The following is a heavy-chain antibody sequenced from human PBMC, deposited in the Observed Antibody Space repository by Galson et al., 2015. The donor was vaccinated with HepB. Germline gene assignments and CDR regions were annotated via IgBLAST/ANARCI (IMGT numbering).Heavy chain of an antibody. J-gene: IGHJ6*02. D-gene: IGHD6-19*01. V-gene: IGHV1-18*01. CDR1: GYTFTSYG. CDR2: ISAYNGNT. CDR3: ARGGIAVAAYYYYYYGMDV. Sequence: SVKVSCKASGYTFTSYGISWVRQAPGQGLEWMGWISAYNGNTNYAQKLQGRVTMTTDTSTSTAYMELRSLRSDDTAVYYCARGGIAVAAYYYYYYGMDVWGQGTTVTVSS.